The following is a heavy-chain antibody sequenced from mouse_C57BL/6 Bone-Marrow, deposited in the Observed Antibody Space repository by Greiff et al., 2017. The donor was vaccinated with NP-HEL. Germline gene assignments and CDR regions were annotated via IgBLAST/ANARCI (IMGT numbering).Heavy chain of an antibody. D-gene: IGHD1-1*01. CDR1: GYTFTSYG. CDR2: IYPRSGNT. J-gene: IGHJ1*03. Sequence: VKVVESGAELARPGASVKLSCKASGYTFTSYGISWVKQRTGQGLEWIGEIYPRSGNTYYNEKFKGKATLTADKSSSTAYMELRSLTSEDSAVYFCARDYYGSSYVWYFDVWGTGTTVTVSS. CDR3: ARDYYGSSYVWYFDV. V-gene: IGHV1-81*01.